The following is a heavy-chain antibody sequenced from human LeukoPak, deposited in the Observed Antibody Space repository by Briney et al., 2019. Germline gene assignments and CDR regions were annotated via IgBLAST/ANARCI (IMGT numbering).Heavy chain of an antibody. CDR1: GYTFTSYG. Sequence: GASVKVSCTASGYTFTSYGISWVRQGPGQGLEWMGWIRAYNGNTNYAQKLQGRVTMTTGTSTSTAYMELRSLRSDDTAVYYCAREGLVTSSPLYNWFDPWGQGTLVTVSS. D-gene: IGHD3/OR15-3a*01. V-gene: IGHV1-18*01. J-gene: IGHJ5*02. CDR3: AREGLVTSSPLYNWFDP. CDR2: IRAYNGNT.